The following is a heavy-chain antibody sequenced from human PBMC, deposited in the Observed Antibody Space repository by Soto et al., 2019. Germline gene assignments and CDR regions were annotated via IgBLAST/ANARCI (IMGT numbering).Heavy chain of an antibody. V-gene: IGHV4-59*01. CDR1: GDSIRSSY. Sequence: KPSETLSLTCSVSGDSIRSSYWNWIRQTPGRGLEWIGYFYYSGSTNDNPSLNGRVSISADTPNNRVSLRLTSVTAADTAIYYCAKADFWSGFYAFEVWGQGLLVTVSS. CDR3: AKADFWSGFYAFEV. CDR2: FYYSGST. J-gene: IGHJ4*02. D-gene: IGHD3-3*01.